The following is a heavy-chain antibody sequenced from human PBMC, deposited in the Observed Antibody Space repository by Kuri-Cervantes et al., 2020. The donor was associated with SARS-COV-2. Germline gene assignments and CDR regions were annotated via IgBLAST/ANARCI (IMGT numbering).Heavy chain of an antibody. D-gene: IGHD6-6*01. Sequence: SVKVSCKASGYTFTGYYMHWVRQAPGQGLEWMGWIIPIFGTANYAQKFQGRVTITADESTSTAYMGLSSLRSEDTAVYYCARDCKDSSSSSTFDYWGQGTLVTVSS. V-gene: IGHV1-69*13. CDR2: IIPIFGTA. J-gene: IGHJ4*02. CDR3: ARDCKDSSSSSTFDY. CDR1: GYTFTGYY.